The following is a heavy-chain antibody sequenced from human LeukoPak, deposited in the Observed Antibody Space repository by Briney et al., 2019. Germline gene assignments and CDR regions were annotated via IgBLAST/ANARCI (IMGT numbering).Heavy chain of an antibody. V-gene: IGHV1-18*01. J-gene: IGHJ4*02. D-gene: IGHD5-12*01. CDR1: GGTFSSYA. Sequence: ASVKVSCKASGGTFSSYAISWLRQAPGQGLEWMGWSSAKNGNTNAQKFQGRVTMTTDTSTSTAYMELTSLRYDDTAVYYCARGAGGYADYWGQGTLVTVSS. CDR3: ARGAGGYADY. CDR2: SSAKNGNT.